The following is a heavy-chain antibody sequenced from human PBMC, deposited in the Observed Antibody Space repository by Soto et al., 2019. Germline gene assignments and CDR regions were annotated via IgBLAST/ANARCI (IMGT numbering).Heavy chain of an antibody. J-gene: IGHJ4*02. CDR2: IIPVFGTV. V-gene: IGHV1-69*01. Sequence: QVKLVQSGAEVKKPGSSVTVSCKASGGTFGNSAISWVRQDPGQGLEWMGGIIPVFGTVNYAQKFEGRVTIAADESTSTGFIKRSMLTPEDMAVYYRAKVMGGAGFDSWGRGNLV. CDR3: AKVMGGAGFDS. D-gene: IGHD1-26*01. CDR1: GGTFGNSA.